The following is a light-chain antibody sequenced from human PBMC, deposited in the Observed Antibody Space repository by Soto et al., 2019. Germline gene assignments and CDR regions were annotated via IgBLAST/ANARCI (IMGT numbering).Light chain of an antibody. CDR1: SSDVCRYNY. CDR2: VVS. CDR3: SSYTSSITPYV. J-gene: IGLJ1*01. V-gene: IGLV2-14*01. Sequence: QSVLIYLASGSGSSGQSITISCSGTSSDVCRYNYDSSYQQHEGKAPTLMIYVVSNRPSGVSNRFSDSKPGNTSALSICGLQSEDDADYHCSSYTSSITPYVFGTGTKVTVL.